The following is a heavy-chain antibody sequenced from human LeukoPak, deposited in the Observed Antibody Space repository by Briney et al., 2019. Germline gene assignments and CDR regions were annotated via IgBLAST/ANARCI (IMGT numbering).Heavy chain of an antibody. CDR1: GYTFTSYG. J-gene: IGHJ6*03. Sequence: ASVKVSCKASGYTFTSYGISWVRQAPGQGLEWMGWISAYNGNTNYAQKLQGRVTMTTDTSTSTAYMELRSLRSDDTAVYYCARSGPLRYFDWLFYYYYYMDVWGKGTTVTISS. D-gene: IGHD3-9*01. CDR2: ISAYNGNT. V-gene: IGHV1-18*01. CDR3: ARSGPLRYFDWLFYYYYYMDV.